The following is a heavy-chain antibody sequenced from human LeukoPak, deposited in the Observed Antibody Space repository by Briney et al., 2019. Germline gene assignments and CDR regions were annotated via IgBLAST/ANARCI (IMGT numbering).Heavy chain of an antibody. CDR1: GFTFSNYI. Sequence: AGGSLRLSCAASGFTFSNYIMNWVRQAPGKGLEWVSSISSTSSYIYYADAVKGRFTISRDNSKNTLYLQMNSLRPEDTAVYYCARVVGLTGYSSSWYSGYYYYMDVWGKGTTVTVSS. J-gene: IGHJ6*03. CDR3: ARVVGLTGYSSSWYSGYYYYMDV. V-gene: IGHV3-21*04. D-gene: IGHD6-13*01. CDR2: ISSTSSYI.